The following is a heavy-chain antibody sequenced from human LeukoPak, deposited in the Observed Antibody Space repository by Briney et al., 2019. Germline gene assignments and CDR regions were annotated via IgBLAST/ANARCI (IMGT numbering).Heavy chain of an antibody. D-gene: IGHD3-3*01. CDR2: IKQDGSEK. V-gene: IGHV3-7*05. Sequence: GESLRLSCAVSGFSFNNYWMSWVRQAPGKGLEWVANIKQDGSEKYYVDSVKGRFSISRDNAKNSLYLQMNSLRAEDTAVYYCARDYDFWSGYLDYWGQGTLVTVSS. CDR1: GFSFNNYW. CDR3: ARDYDFWSGYLDY. J-gene: IGHJ4*02.